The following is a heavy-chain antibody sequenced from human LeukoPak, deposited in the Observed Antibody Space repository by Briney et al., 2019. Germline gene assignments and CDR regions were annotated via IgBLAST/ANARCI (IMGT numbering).Heavy chain of an antibody. V-gene: IGHV3-21*01. CDR1: GFTFSSYS. Sequence: GGSLRLSCAASGFTFSSYSMNWVRQAPGKGLEWVSSISSSSSYIYYADSVRGRFTISRDNAKNSLYLQMNSLRAEDTAVYYCARGDVLRFLEWSQTLIDYWGQGTLVTVSS. CDR3: ARGDVLRFLEWSQTLIDY. CDR2: ISSSSSYI. J-gene: IGHJ4*02. D-gene: IGHD3-3*01.